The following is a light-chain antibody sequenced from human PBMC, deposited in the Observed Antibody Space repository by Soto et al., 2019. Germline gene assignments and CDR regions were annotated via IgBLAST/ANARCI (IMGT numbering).Light chain of an antibody. CDR1: QSLLHSNGKTH. CDR3: LQSIQLPRT. J-gene: IGKJ3*01. Sequence: DIVLTQSPLSLSVTPGQPASISCTSSQSLLHSNGKTHMYWYLQKPGQPPQVLIYEVSNRFSGVPDRFSGGGSGTDFTLKISRVEAEDVGVYYCLQSIQLPRTFGPGTKVDLK. V-gene: IGKV2D-29*01. CDR2: EVS.